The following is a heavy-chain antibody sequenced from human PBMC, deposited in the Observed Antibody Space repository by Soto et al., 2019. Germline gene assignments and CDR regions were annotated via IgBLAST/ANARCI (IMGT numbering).Heavy chain of an antibody. Sequence: QVQLVQSGAEVKKPGASVKVSCKASGYTFTSYAMHWVRQAPGKRLEWMGWIKAGNGNTKYSQKCQGRVPITRDTSASTAYMELSSLRSEDTAVYYCARGAVAAAGTSGDYWGQGTLVTVSS. J-gene: IGHJ4*02. D-gene: IGHD6-13*01. CDR2: IKAGNGNT. V-gene: IGHV1-3*01. CDR3: ARGAVAAAGTSGDY. CDR1: GYTFTSYA.